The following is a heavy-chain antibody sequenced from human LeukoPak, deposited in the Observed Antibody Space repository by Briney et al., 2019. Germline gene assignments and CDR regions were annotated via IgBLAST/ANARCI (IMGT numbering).Heavy chain of an antibody. J-gene: IGHJ4*02. Sequence: GGSLRLSCAASGFTVSSYEMNWVRQAPGKGLEWVSYISSSGSTIYYADSVKGRFTISRDNAKNSLYLQMNSLRAEDTAVYYCATYSSGWSGSWYFDYWGQGTLVTVSS. V-gene: IGHV3-48*03. CDR1: GFTVSSYE. CDR3: ATYSSGWSGSWYFDY. CDR2: ISSSGSTI. D-gene: IGHD6-19*01.